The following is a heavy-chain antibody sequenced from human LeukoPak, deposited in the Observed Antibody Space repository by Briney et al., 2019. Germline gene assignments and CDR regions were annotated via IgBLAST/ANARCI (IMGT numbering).Heavy chain of an antibody. CDR3: AKAVAGTPNDAFDI. D-gene: IGHD6-19*01. Sequence: GGSLRLSCAASGFTFSTCGMSWVRQAPGRGLEWVSTISGSGGSTYYADSVKGRFTISRDNSKNTLYLQMNSLRAEDTAVYYCAKAVAGTPNDAFDIWGQGTMVTVSS. J-gene: IGHJ3*02. CDR2: ISGSGGST. V-gene: IGHV3-23*01. CDR1: GFTFSTCG.